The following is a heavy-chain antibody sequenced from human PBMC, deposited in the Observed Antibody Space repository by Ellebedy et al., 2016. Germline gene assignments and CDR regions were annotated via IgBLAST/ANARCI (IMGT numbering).Heavy chain of an antibody. Sequence: ASVKVSXKASGYTFTSYAMHWVRQAPGQRLEWMGWINAGNGNTKYSQKFQGRVTITRDTSASTAYMELSSLRSEDTAVYYCARDSEFDRYYFDYWGQGTLVTVSS. CDR2: INAGNGNT. V-gene: IGHV1-3*01. D-gene: IGHD2/OR15-2a*01. CDR1: GYTFTSYA. J-gene: IGHJ4*02. CDR3: ARDSEFDRYYFDY.